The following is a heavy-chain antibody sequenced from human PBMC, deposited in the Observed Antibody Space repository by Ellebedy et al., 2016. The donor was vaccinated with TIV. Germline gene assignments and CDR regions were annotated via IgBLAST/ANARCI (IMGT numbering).Heavy chain of an antibody. Sequence: AASVKVSCKASGYTFTGYYIHWVRQAPGQGLEWMAWINPNNGETAFAQSLQGRVTMTTDTSISTAYMELSSLTSDDTAVYYCVRDLTNPLKGDYWGQGTLVTVSS. CDR1: GYTFTGYY. CDR3: VRDLTNPLKGDY. D-gene: IGHD1-14*01. J-gene: IGHJ4*02. CDR2: INPNNGET. V-gene: IGHV1-2*02.